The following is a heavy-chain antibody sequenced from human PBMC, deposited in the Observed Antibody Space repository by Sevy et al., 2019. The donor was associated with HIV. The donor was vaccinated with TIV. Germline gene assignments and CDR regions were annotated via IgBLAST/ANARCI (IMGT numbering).Heavy chain of an antibody. D-gene: IGHD1-1*01. CDR3: ARDRTGAERFDY. V-gene: IGHV1-2*02. CDR2: INPNSGDT. CDR1: GYTLTDYY. Sequence: ASVKASCKASGYTLTDYYLHWVRQAPGQGLDWVGWINPNSGDTKYAQKFQGRVTMTRDTSTSTAYMELNRLRSDDTAVYYCARDRTGAERFDYWGQGTLVTVSS. J-gene: IGHJ4*02.